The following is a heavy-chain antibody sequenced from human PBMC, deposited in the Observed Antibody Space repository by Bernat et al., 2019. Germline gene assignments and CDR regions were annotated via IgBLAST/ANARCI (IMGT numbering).Heavy chain of an antibody. Sequence: QVQLVESGGGVVQPGGSLRLSCAASGFTFSSYGMHWVRQAPGKGLEWVAFIRYDGSNKYYADSVKGRFTISRDNSKNTLYLQMNSLRAEDTVVYYCAKDSWFAGGSIAAGRYGMDVWGQGTTVTVSS. J-gene: IGHJ6*02. CDR3: AKDSWFAGGSIAAGRYGMDV. CDR2: IRYDGSNK. CDR1: GFTFSSYG. V-gene: IGHV3-30*02. D-gene: IGHD6-6*01.